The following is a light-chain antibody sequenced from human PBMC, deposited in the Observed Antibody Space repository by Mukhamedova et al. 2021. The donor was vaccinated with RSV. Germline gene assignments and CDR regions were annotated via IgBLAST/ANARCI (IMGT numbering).Light chain of an antibody. CDR2: GAS. J-gene: IGKJ1*01. CDR1: QSISRY. V-gene: IGKV1-39*01. CDR3: QQSYSALRWT. Sequence: SQSISRYLNWYQQKPGKAPKLLIYGASSLQGGIPSRFSGSGSETDFTLTISSLQPEDFATYYCQQSYSALRWTFGQGTTVEV.